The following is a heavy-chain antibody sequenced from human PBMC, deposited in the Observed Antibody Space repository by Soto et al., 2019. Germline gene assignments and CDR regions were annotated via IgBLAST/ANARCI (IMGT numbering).Heavy chain of an antibody. J-gene: IGHJ6*02. Sequence: GASVKVSCKASGYTFTSYAMHWVRQAPGQRLEWMGWINAGNGNTKYSQKFQGRVTITRDTSASTAYMELSSLRSEDTAVYYCARSNCSGGSCSSFYAMDVWGQGTTVTVSS. V-gene: IGHV1-3*01. CDR1: GYTFTSYA. CDR3: ARSNCSGGSCSSFYAMDV. CDR2: INAGNGNT. D-gene: IGHD2-15*01.